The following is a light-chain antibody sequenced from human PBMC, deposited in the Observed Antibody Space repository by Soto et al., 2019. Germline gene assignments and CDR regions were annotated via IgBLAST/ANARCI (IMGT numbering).Light chain of an antibody. CDR1: QNINNY. CDR3: QQYENLPT. J-gene: IGKJ5*01. Sequence: DSQMTQSASCVSACVGDRVTITCQASQNINNYLNWYQQKPGRAPKLLIYDASNLEAGVPSRFRGSGSGTDFTFTISRLQPEDIATYYCQQYENLPTFGQGTRLEIK. V-gene: IGKV1-33*01. CDR2: DAS.